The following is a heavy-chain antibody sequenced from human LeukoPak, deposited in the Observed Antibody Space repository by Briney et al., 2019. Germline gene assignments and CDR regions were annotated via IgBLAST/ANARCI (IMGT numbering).Heavy chain of an antibody. CDR3: TTQPMPNGDYPLDY. V-gene: IGHV3-15*05. J-gene: IGHJ4*02. CDR2: IKSKSDGETA. CDR1: GFTFRNSW. D-gene: IGHD4-17*01. Sequence: GGSLRLSCAASGFTFRNSWMTWVRQTPGKGLEWVGRIKSKSDGETADYAAPVIGRFTISRDDSKNTLFLQLNNLKVEDTAVYFCTTQPMPNGDYPLDYWGQGTLVTVSS.